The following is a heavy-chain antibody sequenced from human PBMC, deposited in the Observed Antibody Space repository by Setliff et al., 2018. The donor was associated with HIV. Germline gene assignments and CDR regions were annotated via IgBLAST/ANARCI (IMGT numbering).Heavy chain of an antibody. Sequence: SETLSLTCAVSGGSISSSNWWTWVRQPPGKGLEWIGESYHSGSTNYNPSHKSRVTISLGKSKNQFSLKLTSVTAADTAIYFCARSCQSGRSDWYFDLWGRGTLVTVSS. D-gene: IGHD2-15*01. CDR2: SYHSGST. CDR3: ARSCQSGRSDWYFDL. V-gene: IGHV4-4*02. CDR1: GGSISSSNW. J-gene: IGHJ2*01.